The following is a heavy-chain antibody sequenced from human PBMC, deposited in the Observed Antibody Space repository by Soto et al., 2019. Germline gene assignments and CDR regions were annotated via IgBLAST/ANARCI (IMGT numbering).Heavy chain of an antibody. CDR1: AGTLSSYA. D-gene: IGHD6-13*01. V-gene: IGHV1-69*13. Sequence: SVEVSCKASAGTLSSYAISWVRQAPGQGLEWMGGIIPIFGTANYAQKFQGRVTITADESTSTAYMELSSLRSEDTAVYYCARGLDSSSWSDYYYGMDVWGQGTTVTVSS. CDR2: IIPIFGTA. CDR3: ARGLDSSSWSDYYYGMDV. J-gene: IGHJ6*02.